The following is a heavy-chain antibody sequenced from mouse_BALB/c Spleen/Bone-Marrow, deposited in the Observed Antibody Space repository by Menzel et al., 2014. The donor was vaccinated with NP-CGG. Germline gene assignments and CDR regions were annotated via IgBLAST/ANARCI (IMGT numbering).Heavy chain of an antibody. J-gene: IGHJ4*01. CDR1: GFTFSDYY. Sequence: EVQGVESGGGLVKPGGSLKLSCAASGFTFSDYYMYWVRQTPEKRLEWVATISDGGSYTYYPDSVKGRFTVSRDNAKNNPDLQMSRLKSEDTAMYYCARVLRPYYYAMDYWGQGTSVTVSS. CDR3: ARVLRPYYYAMDY. D-gene: IGHD1-2*01. CDR2: ISDGGSYT. V-gene: IGHV5-4*02.